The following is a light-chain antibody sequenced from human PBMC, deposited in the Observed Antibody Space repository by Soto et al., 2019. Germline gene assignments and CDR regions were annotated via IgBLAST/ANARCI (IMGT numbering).Light chain of an antibody. Sequence: QSALTQPPSVSGAPGQRVTISCTGSSSNIGAGYDVHWYLQLPGTAPKLLIYGNTNRPSGVPDRFSGSKSGSSASLAITGLQAEDEADYYCQSHDXSLHASVFGTGTKVTVL. CDR3: QSHDXSLHASV. J-gene: IGLJ1*01. CDR2: GNT. V-gene: IGLV1-40*01. CDR1: SSNIGAGYD.